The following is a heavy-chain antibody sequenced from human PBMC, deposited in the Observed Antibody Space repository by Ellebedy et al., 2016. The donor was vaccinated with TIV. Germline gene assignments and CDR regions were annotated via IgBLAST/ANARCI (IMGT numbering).Heavy chain of an antibody. CDR2: ISHDGDNT. J-gene: IGHJ4*02. CDR1: GFTFSNYA. CDR3: VRGGVVNVVRGFNHPNFDY. D-gene: IGHD3-10*01. V-gene: IGHV3-64*02. Sequence: PGGSLRLSCAASGFTFSNYAMHWVRQAPGRGLEYVSAISHDGDNTYYADSVKGRFTISRDNAKNTLYLQMGSLRAEDVAVYYCVRGGVVNVVRGFNHPNFDYWGQGTLVTVSS.